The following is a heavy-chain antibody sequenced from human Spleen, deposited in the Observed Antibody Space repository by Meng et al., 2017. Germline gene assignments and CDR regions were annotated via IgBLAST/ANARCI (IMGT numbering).Heavy chain of an antibody. D-gene: IGHD6-13*01. Sequence: GGSLRLSCAASGFTFSNYAMSWVRQAPGKGLEWVSAISGSGGVTFYADSVKGRFTISRDNSKNTLYVQMNSLRAEDTALYYCAKGAYSSIWNRNWFDPWGQGTLVTVSS. CDR3: AKGAYSSIWNRNWFDP. CDR2: ISGSGGVT. J-gene: IGHJ5*02. V-gene: IGHV3-23*01. CDR1: GFTFSNYA.